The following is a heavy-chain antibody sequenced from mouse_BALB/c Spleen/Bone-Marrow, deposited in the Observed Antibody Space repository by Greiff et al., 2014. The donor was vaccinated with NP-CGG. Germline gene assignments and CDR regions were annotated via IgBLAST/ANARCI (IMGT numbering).Heavy chain of an antibody. CDR2: ISSGGGST. J-gene: IGHJ4*01. V-gene: IGHV5-12-1*01. D-gene: IGHD1-1*01. CDR1: GFAFSSYD. CDR3: ARPLYYRGSSPFYAMDY. Sequence: EVHLVQSGGGLVKPGGSLKLSCAASGFAFSSYDMSWVRQTPEKRLEWVGYISSGGGSTYYPDTVKGQFTMSRDNAKNTLSLKMSNLKSESPTMYYCARPLYYRGSSPFYAMDYWGQGTSVTVSS.